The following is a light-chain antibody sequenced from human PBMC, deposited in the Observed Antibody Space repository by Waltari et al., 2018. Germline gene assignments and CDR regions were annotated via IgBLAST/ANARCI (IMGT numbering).Light chain of an antibody. CDR3: CSYGGNTPVL. CDR1: TSNIGNYNF. V-gene: IGLV2-23*02. CDR2: EVS. J-gene: IGLJ2*01. Sequence: QSALTQSASVSGSPGQSITISCTGTTSNIGNYNFVSWYQQHPGKAPKVMIFEVSKRPSGVSYRFSGSKSGNTASLTISGLQADDEADYYCCSYGGNTPVLFGGGTRLTVL.